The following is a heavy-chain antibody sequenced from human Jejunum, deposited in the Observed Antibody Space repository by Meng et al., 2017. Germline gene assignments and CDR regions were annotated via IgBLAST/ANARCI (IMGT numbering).Heavy chain of an antibody. J-gene: IGHJ4*02. CDR1: GGSVNSGSYY. D-gene: IGHD3-22*01. V-gene: IGHV4-61*01. CDR3: ARGHFDKYFDS. CDR2: MYFSGST. Sequence: QVQLQESGPVLVRPSETLSLTCTISGGSVNSGSYYWSWIRQPPGKGLEWIGYMYFSGSTNYNASLKSRVTISVDTSKKQFSLKLTSVTAADTAAYYCARGHFDKYFDSWGQGTLVTVSS.